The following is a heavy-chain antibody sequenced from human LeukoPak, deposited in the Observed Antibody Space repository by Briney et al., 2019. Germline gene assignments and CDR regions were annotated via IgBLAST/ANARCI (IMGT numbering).Heavy chain of an antibody. D-gene: IGHD6-13*01. CDR3: APYPLRVYWYHFHY. Sequence: ASVKVSCKASGYTFIGYYVHWVRQAPGQGLEWMGWINPNSGGTNYAQKFQGRVTMTRDTSISTAYMELSRLRSDNSPGDYCAPYPLRVYWYHFHYWGQGALVTVPS. J-gene: IGHJ4*02. CDR1: GYTFIGYY. V-gene: IGHV1-2*02. CDR2: INPNSGGT.